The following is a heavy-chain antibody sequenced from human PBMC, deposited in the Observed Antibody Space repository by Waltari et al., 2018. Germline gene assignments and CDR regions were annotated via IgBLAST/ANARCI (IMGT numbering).Heavy chain of an antibody. CDR2: ISGSGGST. V-gene: IGHV3-23*01. D-gene: IGHD6-13*01. CDR1: GFTFSSYA. Sequence: EVQLLESGGGLVQPGGSLRLSCAASGFTFSSYAMSWVRQAPGKGLEWVSAISGSGGSTDYADSVKGRFTISRDNSKNTLYLQMNSLRAEDTAVYYCAKDFQQLPYYFDYWGQGTLVTVSS. CDR3: AKDFQQLPYYFDY. J-gene: IGHJ4*02.